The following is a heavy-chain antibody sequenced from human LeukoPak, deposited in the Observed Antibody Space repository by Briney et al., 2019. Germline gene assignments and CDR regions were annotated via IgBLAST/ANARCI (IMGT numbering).Heavy chain of an antibody. V-gene: IGHV3-30*04. CDR3: ARDLRAAPGVVPY. CDR1: GFTFSSYA. J-gene: IGHJ4*02. D-gene: IGHD3-10*01. Sequence: HPGGSLRLSCAASGFTFSSYAMHWVRQAPGKGLEWVAVISYDGSNKYYADSVKGRFTISRDNSKNTLYLQMNSLRAEDTAVYYCARDLRAAPGVVPYWGQGTLVTVSS. CDR2: ISYDGSNK.